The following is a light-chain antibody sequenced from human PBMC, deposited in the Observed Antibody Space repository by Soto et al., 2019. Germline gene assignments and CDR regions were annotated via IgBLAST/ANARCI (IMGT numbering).Light chain of an antibody. CDR2: DAS. CDR3: QEGTSWPD. J-gene: IGKJ4*01. Sequence: EIVLTQSPAILSLSPGEKATLSCRASQSVSVSLGWYQQKPGQAPRLIIYDASVRATGIPARFSGSGSGTHFTLTISSLEPEDFAVYYCQEGTSWPDLGGVTKV. CDR1: QSVSVS. V-gene: IGKV3-11*01.